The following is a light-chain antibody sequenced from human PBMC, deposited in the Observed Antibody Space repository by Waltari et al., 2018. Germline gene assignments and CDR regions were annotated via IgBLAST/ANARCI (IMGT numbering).Light chain of an antibody. CDR1: QSISNT. CDR3: QQYSDWPPGT. Sequence: EIVMTQSPATLSVSPGERATLSCRASQSISNTLAWYQQKPGQAPWLLVYATSARATGVPARFSGSGSGTEFTLTINSLQSEEFAVYYCQQYSDWPPGTFGPGTKVDIK. V-gene: IGKV3-15*01. J-gene: IGKJ3*01. CDR2: ATS.